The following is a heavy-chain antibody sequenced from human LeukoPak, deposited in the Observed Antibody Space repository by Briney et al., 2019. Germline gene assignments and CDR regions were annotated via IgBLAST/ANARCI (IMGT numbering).Heavy chain of an antibody. D-gene: IGHD2-21*02. Sequence: RGESLKISYQGSGYTFTSYWIGWVRQMPVKGLEWMGSIYPGDSDTKYSPSFQGQVTISVDKSTNTAYLQWKSLKASDTAMYYCARGDVVRGVSWFDSWGQGALVTVSS. CDR1: GYTFTSYW. V-gene: IGHV5-51*01. CDR3: ARGDVVRGVSWFDS. J-gene: IGHJ5*01. CDR2: IYPGDSDT.